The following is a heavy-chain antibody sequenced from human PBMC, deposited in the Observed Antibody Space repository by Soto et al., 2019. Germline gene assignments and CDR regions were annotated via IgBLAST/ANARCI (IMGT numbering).Heavy chain of an antibody. V-gene: IGHV3-21*01. D-gene: IGHD3-9*01. Sequence: EVQLVESGGGLVKPGGSLRLSCAASGFTFSSYSMNWVRQAPGKGLECVSSIISSSSYIYYADSVKGRFTISRDNAKNSLYLQMNSLRAEDTAVYYCARAGLRYFDWLFYFDYWGQGTLVTVSS. CDR1: GFTFSSYS. CDR3: ARAGLRYFDWLFYFDY. J-gene: IGHJ4*02. CDR2: IISSSSYI.